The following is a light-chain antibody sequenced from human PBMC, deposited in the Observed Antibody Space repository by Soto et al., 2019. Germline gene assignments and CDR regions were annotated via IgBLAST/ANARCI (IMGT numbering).Light chain of an antibody. V-gene: IGLV1-47*01. CDR2: RNN. Sequence: QSVLNQPPSASGTPGQRVTISCSGSSSNIGSNYVYWYQQLPGTAPKLLTYRNNQRPSGVPDRFSGSKSGTSASLAISGLRSEDEADYYCAAWDDSLSGLYVFGTGTKVTVL. CDR3: AAWDDSLSGLYV. CDR1: SSNIGSNY. J-gene: IGLJ1*01.